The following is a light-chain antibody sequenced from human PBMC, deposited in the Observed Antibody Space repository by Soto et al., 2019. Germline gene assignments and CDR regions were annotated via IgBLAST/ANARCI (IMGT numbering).Light chain of an antibody. CDR2: EVT. CDR3: SSFAGGGNPVL. J-gene: IGLJ2*01. CDR1: SSDVGGYNY. Sequence: QSALTQPPSASGSLGQSVTISCTGTSSDVGGYNYVSWHQQHPGKAPKVMIYEVTKRPPGVPDRFSGSKSGNTASLTVSGLQAEDEADYYCSSFAGGGNPVLLGGGIKVTVL. V-gene: IGLV2-8*01.